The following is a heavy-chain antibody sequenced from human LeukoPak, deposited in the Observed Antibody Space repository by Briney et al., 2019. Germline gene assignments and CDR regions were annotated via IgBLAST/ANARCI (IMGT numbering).Heavy chain of an antibody. CDR3: ARARTYYDILTGYSKRRIYFDY. D-gene: IGHD3-9*01. Sequence: SETLSLTCTVSGYSISSGYYWGWIRQPPGKGLEWIGSIYHSGSTYYNPSLKSRVTISVDTSKNQFSLKLSSVTAADTAVYYCARARTYYDILTGYSKRRIYFDYWGQGTLVTVSS. V-gene: IGHV4-38-2*02. CDR2: IYHSGST. CDR1: GYSISSGYY. J-gene: IGHJ4*02.